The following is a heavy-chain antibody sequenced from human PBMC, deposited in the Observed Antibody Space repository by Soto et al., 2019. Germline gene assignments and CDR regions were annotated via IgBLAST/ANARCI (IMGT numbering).Heavy chain of an antibody. Sequence: SETLSLTCTVSGGSISSYYWSWIRQPPGKGLEWIGYIYYSGSTNYNPSLKSRVTISVDTSKNQFSLKLSSVTAADTAVYYCAREVDYYDSSGYYDWFDPWGQGTLVTVSS. D-gene: IGHD3-22*01. V-gene: IGHV4-59*01. CDR2: IYYSGST. J-gene: IGHJ5*02. CDR1: GGSISSYY. CDR3: AREVDYYDSSGYYDWFDP.